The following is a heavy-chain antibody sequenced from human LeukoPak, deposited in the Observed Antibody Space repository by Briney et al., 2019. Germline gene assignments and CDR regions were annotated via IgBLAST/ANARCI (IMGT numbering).Heavy chain of an antibody. CDR1: GGSISSSNW. V-gene: IGHV4-4*02. CDR2: IYHSGTT. D-gene: IGHD6-19*01. CDR3: ARKGGSSGQFDY. J-gene: IGHJ4*02. Sequence: PSETLSLTCTVSGGSISSSNWWSWVRQPPGKGLEWIGEIYHSGTTYYNPSLKSRVTISVDTSKNQLSLKLSSVTAADTAVYYCARKGGSSGQFDYWGQGTLVTVSS.